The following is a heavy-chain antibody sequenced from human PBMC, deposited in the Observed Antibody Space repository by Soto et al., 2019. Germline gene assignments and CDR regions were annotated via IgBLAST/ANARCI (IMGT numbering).Heavy chain of an antibody. CDR2: IYYSGST. CDR3: ARSQVLRIAVAGKGRDY. Sequence: SETLSLTCTVSGGSISSSSYYWGWIRQPPGKGLEWIGSIYYSGSTYYNPSLKSRVTISVDTSKNQFSLKLSSVTAADTAVYYCARSQVLRIAVAGKGRDYWGQGTLVTVSS. D-gene: IGHD6-19*01. CDR1: GGSISSSSYY. J-gene: IGHJ4*02. V-gene: IGHV4-39*01.